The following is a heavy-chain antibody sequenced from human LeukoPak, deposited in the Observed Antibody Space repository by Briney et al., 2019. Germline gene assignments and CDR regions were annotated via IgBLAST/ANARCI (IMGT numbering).Heavy chain of an antibody. J-gene: IGHJ4*02. CDR2: IYYSGST. CDR1: GGSISNYY. Sequence: SETLSLICTVSGGSISNYYWSWIRRPPGKGLEWIGYIYYSGSTNYNPSLKSRVTISVDTSNNQFSLKLNSVTAADTAVYYCARVRYNNYMYYFDYWGQGALVTVSS. CDR3: ARVRYNNYMYYFDY. D-gene: IGHD4-11*01. V-gene: IGHV4-59*01.